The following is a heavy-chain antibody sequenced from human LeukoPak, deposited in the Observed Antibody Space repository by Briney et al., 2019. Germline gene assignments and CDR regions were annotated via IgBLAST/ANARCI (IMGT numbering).Heavy chain of an antibody. Sequence: SETLSLTCAVYGGSFSGYYWSWIRQPPGKGLEWIGEINHSGSTNYNPSLKSRVTISVDTSKNQFFLKLSSVTAADTAVCYCARGGRYSSSFGYWGQGTLVTVSS. CDR1: GGSFSGYY. CDR3: ARGGRYSSSFGY. V-gene: IGHV4-34*01. J-gene: IGHJ4*02. D-gene: IGHD6-6*01. CDR2: INHSGST.